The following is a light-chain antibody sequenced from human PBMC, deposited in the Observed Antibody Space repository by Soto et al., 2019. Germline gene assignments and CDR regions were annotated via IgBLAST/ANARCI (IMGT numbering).Light chain of an antibody. Sequence: DIQLTQSPSSLSASVGDRVTISCRASQSIATYLNWYQQKPGKAPKLLIYTASTPQSGVPSRFSGSGYGTDFTLTITTPQPEDSATYYCQQTYSTLLTFGPGTKVNIK. J-gene: IGKJ3*01. CDR1: QSIATY. CDR2: TAS. V-gene: IGKV1-39*01. CDR3: QQTYSTLLT.